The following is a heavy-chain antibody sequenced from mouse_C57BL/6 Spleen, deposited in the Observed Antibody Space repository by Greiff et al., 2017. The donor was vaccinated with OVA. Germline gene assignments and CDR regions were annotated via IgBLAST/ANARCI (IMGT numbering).Heavy chain of an antibody. V-gene: IGHV1-52*01. D-gene: IGHD2-4*01. CDR1: GYTFTSYW. CDR3: ARNDDYGGDY. CDR2: IDPSDSET. J-gene: IGHJ2*01. Sequence: QVQLPQPGAELVRPGSSVKLSCKASGYTFTSYWMHWVKQRPIQGLEWIGNIDPSDSETHYNQKFKDKATLTVDKSSSTAYMQLSSLTSEDSAVYYCARNDDYGGDYWGQGTTLTVSS.